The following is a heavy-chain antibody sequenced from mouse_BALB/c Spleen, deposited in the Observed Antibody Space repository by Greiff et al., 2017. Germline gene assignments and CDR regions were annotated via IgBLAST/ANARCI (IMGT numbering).Heavy chain of an antibody. CDR1: GFTFSSYY. Sequence: EVKLMESGGGLVKLGGSLKLSCAASGFTFSSYYMSWVRQTPEKRLELVAAINSNGGSTYYPDTVKGRFTISRDNAKNTLYLQMSSLKSEDTALYYCARHEGWDLYFDYWGQGTTLTVSS. D-gene: IGHD4-1*01. CDR3: ARHEGWDLYFDY. J-gene: IGHJ2*01. V-gene: IGHV5-6-2*01. CDR2: INSNGGST.